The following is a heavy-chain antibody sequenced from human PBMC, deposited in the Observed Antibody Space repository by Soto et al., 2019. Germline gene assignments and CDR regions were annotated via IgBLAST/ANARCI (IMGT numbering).Heavy chain of an antibody. D-gene: IGHD3-22*01. J-gene: IGHJ6*02. Sequence: QVQLVQSGAEAKKPGSSVKVSCKASGGTFSSYAISWVRQAPGQGLEWMGGIIPIFGTANYAQKFQGRVTITADESTSTAYMELSSLRSEDTAVYYCARDRGYYDSSGDYYYYGMDVWGQGTTVTVSS. CDR2: IIPIFGTA. V-gene: IGHV1-69*01. CDR1: GGTFSSYA. CDR3: ARDRGYYDSSGDYYYYGMDV.